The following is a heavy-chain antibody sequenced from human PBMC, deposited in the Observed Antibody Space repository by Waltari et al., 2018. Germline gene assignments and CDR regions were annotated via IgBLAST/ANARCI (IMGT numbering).Heavy chain of an antibody. D-gene: IGHD3-3*01. Sequence: EVQLVESGGGLVQVGGSLSLSCVGSGFSFSTQWMSWVRQAPGKGLEWLANINQDGSEKYSVDSGKGRFTISRDNAKNSLFLQMNSLRAEDTAVYYCAKYDFWTGYSFDCWGQGTLVTVSS. J-gene: IGHJ4*02. V-gene: IGHV3-7*01. CDR2: INQDGSEK. CDR1: GFSFSTQW. CDR3: AKYDFWTGYSFDC.